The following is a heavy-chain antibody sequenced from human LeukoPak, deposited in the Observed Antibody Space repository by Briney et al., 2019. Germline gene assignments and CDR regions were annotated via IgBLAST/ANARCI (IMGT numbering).Heavy chain of an antibody. V-gene: IGHV4-4*07. J-gene: IGHJ3*02. CDR3: ARARNYYDSSGFYYEGDAFDI. Sequence: PSETLSLTCTVSGGSITTYYWSWIRQPAGKGLERIGRISTSGRTNYNPSLKSRVTISVDTPKNQFSLKLSSVTAADTAVYYCARARNYYDSSGFYYEGDAFDIWGQGTMVTVSS. CDR1: GGSITTYY. CDR2: ISTSGRT. D-gene: IGHD3-22*01.